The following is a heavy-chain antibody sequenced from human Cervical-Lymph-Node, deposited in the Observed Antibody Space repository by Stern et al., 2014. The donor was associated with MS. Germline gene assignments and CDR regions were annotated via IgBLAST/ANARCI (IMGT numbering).Heavy chain of an antibody. CDR1: GFTFRSYA. J-gene: IGHJ3*02. V-gene: IGHV3-23*04. Sequence: EMQLVESGGGLVQPGGSLRLSCAASGFTFRSYAMSWVRPAPGKGLECVSAISGSGGSTYYADSVKGRFTISRDNSKNTLYLQMNSLRAEDTAVYYCAKDPYSSGRNAFDIWGQGTMVTVSS. CDR3: AKDPYSSGRNAFDI. CDR2: ISGSGGST. D-gene: IGHD6-19*01.